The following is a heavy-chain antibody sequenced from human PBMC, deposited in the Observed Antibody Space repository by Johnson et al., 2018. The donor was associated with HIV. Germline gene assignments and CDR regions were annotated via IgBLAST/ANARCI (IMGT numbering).Heavy chain of an antibody. CDR3: TKTLWYDSSGYHDGFDI. J-gene: IGHJ3*02. CDR1: GFTFSSYW. V-gene: IGHV3-74*02. D-gene: IGHD3-22*01. Sequence: MHLVESGGGLVQPGGSLRLSCAASGFTFSSYWMHWVRQAPGKGLVWVSRINSDGSSTSYADSVKGRFTISRDNSKNTLHLQMNSLRAEDTAVYYCTKTLWYDSSGYHDGFDIWGQGTMVTVSS. CDR2: INSDGSST.